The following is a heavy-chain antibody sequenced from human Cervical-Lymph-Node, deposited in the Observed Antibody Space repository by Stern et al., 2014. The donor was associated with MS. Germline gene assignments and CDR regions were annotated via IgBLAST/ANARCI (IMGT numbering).Heavy chain of an antibody. D-gene: IGHD6-13*01. CDR2: FTPNGGGG. CDR1: GYTFIGYP. V-gene: IGHV1-2*06. J-gene: IGHJ4*02. Sequence: QVQLVQSGAEMKKPGASVKVSCKTSGYTFIGYPIHWVRQAPGQGLEWMGRFTPNGGGGHYAQKFQGRVTMTRDTSISTAYMELSNLTSGDTAVYYCAAGILAAGCDSWGQGTLVTVSS. CDR3: AAGILAAGCDS.